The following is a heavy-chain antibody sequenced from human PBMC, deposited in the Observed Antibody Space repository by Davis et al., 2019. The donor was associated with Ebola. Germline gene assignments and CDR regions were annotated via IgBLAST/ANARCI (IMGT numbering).Heavy chain of an antibody. V-gene: IGHV3-30*02. J-gene: IGHJ4*02. Sequence: PGGSLRLSCAASGFTFSSYSMNWVRQAPGKGLEWVAVIWYDGSNKYYADSVKGRFTISRDNSKNTLYLQMNSLRAEDTAVYYCAKDPQIFGVVTLINIDYWGQGTLVTVSS. CDR2: IWYDGSNK. CDR1: GFTFSSYS. D-gene: IGHD3-3*01. CDR3: AKDPQIFGVVTLINIDY.